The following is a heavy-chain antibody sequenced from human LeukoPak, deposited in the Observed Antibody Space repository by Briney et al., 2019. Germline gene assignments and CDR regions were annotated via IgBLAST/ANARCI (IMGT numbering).Heavy chain of an antibody. Sequence: GGSLRLSCAASGFTFSNYAMGWVRQAPGKGLEWVSTISASGGRTYYADSLKGRFTISRDNSKNTLHLQMNSLKAEDTAVYYCAKEVLSDSRFDYWGQGTLVTVSS. J-gene: IGHJ4*02. V-gene: IGHV3-23*01. CDR2: ISASGGRT. D-gene: IGHD2/OR15-2a*01. CDR3: AKEVLSDSRFDY. CDR1: GFTFSNYA.